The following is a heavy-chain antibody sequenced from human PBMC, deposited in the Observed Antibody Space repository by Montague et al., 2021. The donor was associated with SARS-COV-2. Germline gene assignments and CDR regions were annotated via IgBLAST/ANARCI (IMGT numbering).Heavy chain of an antibody. Sequence: TLSLTCTVSGGSISSSSYYWGRIRQHPGKGLEWIGYIYYSGSTYYNPSLKSRVTISVDTSKNQFSLKLSSVTATDTAVYYCARVLSHRAIFGVVIINGMDVWGQGTTVTVSS. CDR2: IYYSGST. D-gene: IGHD3-3*01. CDR3: ARVLSHRAIFGVVIINGMDV. CDR1: GGSISSSSYY. J-gene: IGHJ6*02. V-gene: IGHV4-31*03.